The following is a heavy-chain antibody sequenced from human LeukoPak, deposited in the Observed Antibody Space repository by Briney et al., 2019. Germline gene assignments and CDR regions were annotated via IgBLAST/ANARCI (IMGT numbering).Heavy chain of an antibody. CDR1: GYTFTSYV. Sequence: GASVKVSCKASGYTFTSYVINWVRQATGQGLEWMGWMNPNSGNTGYAQKFQGRVTITRNTSISTAYMELSSLRSEDTAVYYCAREDYYDSSGYYYHWGQGTLVTVSS. D-gene: IGHD3-22*01. V-gene: IGHV1-8*03. CDR2: MNPNSGNT. J-gene: IGHJ5*02. CDR3: AREDYYDSSGYYYH.